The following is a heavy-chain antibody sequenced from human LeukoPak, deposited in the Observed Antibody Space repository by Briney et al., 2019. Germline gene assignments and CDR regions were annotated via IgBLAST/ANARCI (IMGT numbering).Heavy chain of an antibody. Sequence: SVKASCKASGGTFSSYAISWVRQAPGQGLEWMGRIIPILGIANYAQKFQGRVTITADKSTSTAYMELSSLRSEDTAVYYCARTYGDYYFFDYWGQGTLVTVSS. D-gene: IGHD4-17*01. CDR1: GGTFSSYA. J-gene: IGHJ4*02. CDR3: ARTYGDYYFFDY. CDR2: IIPILGIA. V-gene: IGHV1-69*04.